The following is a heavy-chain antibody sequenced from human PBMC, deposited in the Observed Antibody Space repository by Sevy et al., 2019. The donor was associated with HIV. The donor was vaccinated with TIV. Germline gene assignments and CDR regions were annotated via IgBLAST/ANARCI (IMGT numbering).Heavy chain of an antibody. CDR1: GVIFDDYG. J-gene: IGHJ6*02. CDR3: ARHGYGYGYHALLDYYYGMDV. D-gene: IGHD5-18*01. V-gene: IGHV3-20*04. CDR2: INWNGGST. Sequence: GGSLRLSCAASGVIFDDYGMSWVRQAPGKGLEWFSGINWNGGSTGYADSVTGRFTISRDNAKNSLYLQMNSLRAEVTALYYCARHGYGYGYHALLDYYYGMDVWGQGTTVTVSS.